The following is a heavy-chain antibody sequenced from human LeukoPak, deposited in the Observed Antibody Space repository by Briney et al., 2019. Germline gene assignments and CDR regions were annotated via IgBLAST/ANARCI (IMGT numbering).Heavy chain of an antibody. CDR3: ARGRYYGSGSSMYYFDY. CDR1: GGSISSGSYY. D-gene: IGHD3-10*01. Sequence: PSQTLSLTCTVSGGSISSGSYYWSWIRQPAGKGLEWIGRIYTSGSTNYNPSLKSRVTMSVDTSKNQFSLKLSSVTAADTAVYYCARGRYYGSGSSMYYFDYWGQGTLVTVSS. J-gene: IGHJ4*02. CDR2: IYTSGST. V-gene: IGHV4-61*02.